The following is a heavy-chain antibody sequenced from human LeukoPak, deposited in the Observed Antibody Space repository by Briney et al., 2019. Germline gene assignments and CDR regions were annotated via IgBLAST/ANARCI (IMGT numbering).Heavy chain of an antibody. J-gene: IGHJ4*02. D-gene: IGHD3-22*01. CDR3: AREGVDSSGYYLDY. CDR2: IRYDGSNK. V-gene: IGHV3-30*02. Sequence: GGSLRLSCAASGFTFSSYGMHWVRQAPGKGLEWVAFIRYDGSNKYYADSVKGRFTISRDNSKNTLYLQMNSLRAEDTAVYYCAREGVDSSGYYLDYWGQGTLVTVSS. CDR1: GFTFSSYG.